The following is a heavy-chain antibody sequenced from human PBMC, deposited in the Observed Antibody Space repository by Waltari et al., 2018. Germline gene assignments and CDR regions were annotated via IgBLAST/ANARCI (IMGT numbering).Heavy chain of an antibody. CDR3: AKDDGGSYSVGAFDI. J-gene: IGHJ3*02. CDR1: GFTFSSYA. V-gene: IGHV3-23*04. Sequence: EVQLVESGGGLVQPGGSLRLSCAASGFTFSSYAMSWVRQAPGKGLGWGSAISGSGGSTYDADSVKGRFTISRDKSKNTLYLQMNSLRAEDTAVYYCAKDDGGSYSVGAFDIWGQGTMVTVSS. CDR2: ISGSGGST. D-gene: IGHD1-26*01.